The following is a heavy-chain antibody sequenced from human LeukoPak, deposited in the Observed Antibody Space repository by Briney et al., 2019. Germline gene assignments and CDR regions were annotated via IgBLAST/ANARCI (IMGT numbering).Heavy chain of an antibody. V-gene: IGHV1-69*06. J-gene: IGHJ4*02. CDR3: ARGGPIVVVPAANFDY. CDR1: GGTFSSYA. D-gene: IGHD2-2*01. CDR2: IIPIFGTA. Sequence: SVKVSCKASGGTFSSYAISWVRQAPGQGLEWMGGIIPIFGTANYAQKFQGRVTITADKSTSTAYMELRSLRSEDTAVYYCARGGPIVVVPAANFDYWGQGTLVTVSS.